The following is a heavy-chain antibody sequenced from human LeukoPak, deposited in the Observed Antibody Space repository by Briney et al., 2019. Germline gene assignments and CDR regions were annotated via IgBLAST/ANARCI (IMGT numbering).Heavy chain of an antibody. Sequence: PGGSLRLSCAASGFTFSSYAMSWVRQAPGKGLEWVSGISISGGSTYYTDSVKGRFTISRDNAKNSLYLQMSNLRAEDTAVCFCARGGGLDVWGQGATVTVSS. J-gene: IGHJ6*02. V-gene: IGHV3-23*01. CDR2: ISISGGST. D-gene: IGHD3-16*01. CDR3: ARGGGLDV. CDR1: GFTFSSYA.